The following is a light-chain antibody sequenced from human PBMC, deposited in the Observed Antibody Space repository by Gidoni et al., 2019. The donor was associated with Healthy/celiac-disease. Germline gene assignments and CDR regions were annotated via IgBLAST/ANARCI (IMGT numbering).Light chain of an antibody. CDR3: QSYDSSLSGYV. J-gene: IGLJ1*01. Sequence: QSVLTQPSSVSWAPGTRVTSYCTGSSSNIGAGYDVHWYQQLPGTAPKLLIYGNSNRPSGVPDRFSGSKSGTSASLAITGLQAEDEADYYCQSYDSSLSGYVFGTGTKVTV. CDR2: GNS. V-gene: IGLV1-40*01. CDR1: SSNIGAGYD.